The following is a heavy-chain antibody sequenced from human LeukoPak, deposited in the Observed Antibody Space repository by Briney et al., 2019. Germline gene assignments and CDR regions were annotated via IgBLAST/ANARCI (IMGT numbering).Heavy chain of an antibody. J-gene: IGHJ1*01. CDR2: IYHSGST. D-gene: IGHD2-21*01. CDR3: ARDRWERGDCGGDCYPRTHIDFQH. V-gene: IGHV4-30-2*01. CDR1: GGSISSGGYY. Sequence: PSETLSLTCTVSGGSISSGGYYWSWIRQPPGKGLEWIGYIYHSGSTYYNPSLKSRVTISVDRSKNQFSLKLSSVTAADTAVYYCARDRWERGDCGGDCYPRTHIDFQHWGQGTLVTVSS.